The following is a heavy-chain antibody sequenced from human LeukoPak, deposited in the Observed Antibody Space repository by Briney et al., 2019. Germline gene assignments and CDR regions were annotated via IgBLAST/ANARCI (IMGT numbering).Heavy chain of an antibody. CDR3: AKIVVVVPAAP. J-gene: IGHJ5*02. CDR2: ISGSGGST. Sequence: GGCLRLSCAASGFTFSSYAMRWVSQAPGKGLGWVSAISGSGGSTYYADSVKGRVTISRDNYKNALYLQMKRLRAEDTAVYYCAKIVVVVPAAPWGQGTLVTVSS. CDR1: GFTFSSYA. V-gene: IGHV3-23*01. D-gene: IGHD2-2*01.